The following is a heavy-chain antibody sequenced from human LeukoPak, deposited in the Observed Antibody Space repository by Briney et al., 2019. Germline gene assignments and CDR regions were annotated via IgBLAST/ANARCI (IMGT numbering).Heavy chain of an antibody. CDR1: GLTFSGYD. CDR2: ISYDESNK. V-gene: IGHV3-30-3*01. D-gene: IGHD3-10*01. CDR3: ARDLGYASETNYGMDV. J-gene: IGHJ6*02. Sequence: WGSLRLSCAASGLTFSGYDMHWVRQAPGKGLEWVAVISYDESNKYYADSVKGRFTISRDNSKNTLYLQMNSLRAEDTAVYYCARDLGYASETNYGMDVWGQGTTVTVFS.